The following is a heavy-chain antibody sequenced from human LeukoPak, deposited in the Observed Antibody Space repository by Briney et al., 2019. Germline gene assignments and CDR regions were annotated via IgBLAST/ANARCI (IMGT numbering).Heavy chain of an antibody. CDR3: AKTPRLSSTSENSY. V-gene: IGHV3-23*01. D-gene: IGHD3-16*02. J-gene: IGHJ4*02. Sequence: RGSLRFSCAASGFTFSSYAMSWVRQAPGKGLEWVSAISGSGGSTYYADSVKGRFTISRDNSKNTLYLQMNSLRAEDTAVYYCAKTPRLSSTSENSYWGQGTLVTVSS. CDR1: GFTFSSYA. CDR2: ISGSGGST.